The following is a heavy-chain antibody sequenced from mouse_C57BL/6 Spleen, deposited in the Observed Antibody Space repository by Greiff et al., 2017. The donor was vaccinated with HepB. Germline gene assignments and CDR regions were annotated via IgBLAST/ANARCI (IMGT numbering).Heavy chain of an antibody. D-gene: IGHD1-1*01. CDR2: IYPGSGST. Sequence: QVQLQQPGAELVKPGASVKMSCKASGYTFTSYWITWVKQRPGQGLEWIGGIYPGSGSTNYNEKFKSKATLTVDTSSSTAYMQLSSLTSEDSAVYYCATYYGSSAMDYWGQGTSVTVSS. CDR1: GYTFTSYW. J-gene: IGHJ4*01. CDR3: ATYYGSSAMDY. V-gene: IGHV1-55*01.